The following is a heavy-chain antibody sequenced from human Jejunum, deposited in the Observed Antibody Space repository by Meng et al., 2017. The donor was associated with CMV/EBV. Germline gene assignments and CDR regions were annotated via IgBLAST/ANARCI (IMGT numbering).Heavy chain of an antibody. Sequence: VSGDSLRNYYWGWIRQPPEGGLEWIGFIFHTGSTSYNPSLESRVTMSVDTSKNLFSLTVTSVTAADTAIYYCARTDYYSYYGMDVWGQGTPVT. CDR1: GDSLRNYY. V-gene: IGHV4-59*01. J-gene: IGHJ6*02. CDR3: ARTDYYSYYGMDV. CDR2: IFHTGST.